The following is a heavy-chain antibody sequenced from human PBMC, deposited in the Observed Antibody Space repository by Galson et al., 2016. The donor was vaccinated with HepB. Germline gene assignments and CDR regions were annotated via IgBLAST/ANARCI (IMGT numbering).Heavy chain of an antibody. CDR3: ARRRDILTGYHSYYYVMDV. CDR1: GYSFTRYY. V-gene: IGHV5-51*01. CDR2: IYPSDSDT. Sequence: QSGAEVKKPGESLKISCKGSGYSFTRYYIAWVRQTPGKGLEWMGIIYPSDSDTGYSPSFQGQVTISADKSINTAYLQWSSLKASDTAMYYCARRRDILTGYHSYYYVMDVWGQGTTVTVSS. J-gene: IGHJ6*02. D-gene: IGHD3-9*01.